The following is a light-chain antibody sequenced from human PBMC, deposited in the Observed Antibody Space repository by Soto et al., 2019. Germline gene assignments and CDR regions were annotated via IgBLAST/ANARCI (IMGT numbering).Light chain of an antibody. CDR2: AAS. CDR3: QKYSSVPV. CDR1: QGIRNF. J-gene: IGKJ3*01. V-gene: IGKV1-27*01. Sequence: DIQMTQSPTFLSASVGDRVTITCRASQGIRNFVAWYQQKPGKAHKLLIYAASTLQSGVPSRFSGSGSGTDFTLTIKGLQPEDVASYSCQKYSSVPVFGPGTKVEIK.